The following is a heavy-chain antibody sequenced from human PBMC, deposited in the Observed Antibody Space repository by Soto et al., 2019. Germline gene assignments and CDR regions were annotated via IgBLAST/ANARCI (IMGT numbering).Heavy chain of an antibody. CDR1: GFTFSSYG. J-gene: IGHJ5*02. CDR2: ISYGGSNK. V-gene: IGHV3-30*18. CDR3: AKDNCISTSCYRLYNWFDP. Sequence: QVQLVESGGGVVQPGRSLRLSCAASGFTFSSYGMHWVRQAPGKGLEWVAVISYGGSNKYYADSVKGRFTISRDNSKNTLYLKMNNLRAEDTAGYYCAKDNCISTSCYRLYNWFDPWGQGTLVTVSS. D-gene: IGHD2-2*01.